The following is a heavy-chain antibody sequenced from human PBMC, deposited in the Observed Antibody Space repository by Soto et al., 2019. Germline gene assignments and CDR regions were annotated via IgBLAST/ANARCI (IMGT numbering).Heavy chain of an antibody. CDR3: ARGIAARRGIYYYYGMDV. CDR1: DFPFGGNA. Sequence: EVQLVESGGGLVKPGGSWRPPVPPSDFPFGGNALTGFRKAPGRGLDWVSSISSSSSYIYYADSVKGRFTISRDNAKNSLYLQMNSLRAEDTAVYYCARGIAARRGIYYYYGMDVWGQGTTVTVSS. D-gene: IGHD6-6*01. V-gene: IGHV3-21*01. CDR2: ISSSSSYI. J-gene: IGHJ6*02.